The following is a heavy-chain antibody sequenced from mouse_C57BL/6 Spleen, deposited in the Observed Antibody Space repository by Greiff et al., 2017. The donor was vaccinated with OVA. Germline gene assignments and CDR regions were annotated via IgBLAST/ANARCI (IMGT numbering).Heavy chain of an antibody. D-gene: IGHD2-5*01. J-gene: IGHJ2*01. Sequence: QVQLQQSGAELARPGASVKMSCKASGYTFTSYTMHWVKQRPGKGLEWIGYINPSSGYTKYNQKFKDTATLTADKSSSTAYMQLSSLTSEDAAVYYCARGYYSNYFDYWGQGTTLTVSS. CDR2: INPSSGYT. CDR3: ARGYYSNYFDY. V-gene: IGHV1-4*01. CDR1: GYTFTSYT.